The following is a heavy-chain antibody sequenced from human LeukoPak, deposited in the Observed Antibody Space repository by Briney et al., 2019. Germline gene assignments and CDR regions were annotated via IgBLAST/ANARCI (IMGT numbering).Heavy chain of an antibody. CDR1: GFTFRDSY. CDR2: INHSGST. V-gene: IGHV4-34*01. CDR3: ARSRSWSTIKYNWFDP. D-gene: IGHD6-13*01. Sequence: GSLRLSCEASGFTFRDSYMSWVRQAPGKGLEWIGEINHSGSTNYNPSLKSRVTISVDTSKNQFSLKLSSVTAADTAVYYCARSRSWSTIKYNWFDPWGQGTLVTVSS. J-gene: IGHJ5*02.